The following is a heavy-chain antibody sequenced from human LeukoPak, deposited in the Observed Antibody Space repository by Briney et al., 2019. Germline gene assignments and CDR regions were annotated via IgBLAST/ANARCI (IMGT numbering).Heavy chain of an antibody. V-gene: IGHV1-58*02. J-gene: IGHJ4*02. CDR3: AAVGHYYGSGSYYLPDY. D-gene: IGHD3-10*01. CDR1: GFTFTSSA. CDR2: IVVGSGNT. Sequence: GASVKVSCKASGFTFTSSAMQWVRQARGQRLEWIGWIVVGSGNTNYAQKFQERVTITRDMSTSTAYMELSSLRSEDTAVYYCAAVGHYYGSGSYYLPDYWGQGTLVTVSS.